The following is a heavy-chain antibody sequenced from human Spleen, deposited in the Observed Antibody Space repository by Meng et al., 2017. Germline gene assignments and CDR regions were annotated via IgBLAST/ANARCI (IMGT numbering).Heavy chain of an antibody. D-gene: IGHD4-11*01. V-gene: IGHV1-18*01. CDR2: ISTYNSNT. Sequence: ASVKVSCKASGFTFTSFGISWVRQAPGQGLEWMGWISTYNSNTNYAENVQGRATMTTDTSTSTAYMELRSLRSDDTAVYYCARDEGFYSIYEYWGQGTLVTVSS. J-gene: IGHJ4*02. CDR3: ARDEGFYSIYEY. CDR1: GFTFTSFG.